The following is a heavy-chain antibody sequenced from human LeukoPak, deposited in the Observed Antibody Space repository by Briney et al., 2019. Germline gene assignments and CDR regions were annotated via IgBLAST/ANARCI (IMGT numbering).Heavy chain of an antibody. V-gene: IGHV3-33*06. CDR2: IWYDGSIK. CDR1: GFTFSNYG. D-gene: IGHD1-14*01. CDR3: AKDGNWNHGFDP. J-gene: IGHJ5*02. Sequence: QPGRSLRLSCAATGFTFSNYGMHWVRQAPGKGLEWVAVIWYDGSIKFYADSVKGRFTISRDNSKNTLYLQMNSLRAEDTALYYCAKDGNWNHGFDPWGQGTLVTVSS.